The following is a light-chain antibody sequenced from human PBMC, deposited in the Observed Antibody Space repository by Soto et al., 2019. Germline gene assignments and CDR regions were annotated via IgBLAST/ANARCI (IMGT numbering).Light chain of an antibody. CDR1: QGISSY. CDR2: AAS. Sequence: DIQLTQSPSFLSASVGDRVTITCRASQGISSYLAWYQQKPGKAPKLLIYAASTLQSGVPSRFSGSGSGTEFILTISSLQPEDFATYYCLQHNNYPPTFGQGTRVEI. CDR3: LQHNNYPPT. V-gene: IGKV1-9*01. J-gene: IGKJ1*01.